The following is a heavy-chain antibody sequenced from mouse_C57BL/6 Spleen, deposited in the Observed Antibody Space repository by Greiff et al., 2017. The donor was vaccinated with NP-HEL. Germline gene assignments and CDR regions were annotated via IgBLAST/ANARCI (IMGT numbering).Heavy chain of an antibody. V-gene: IGHV1-55*01. CDR3: ARRGLLQGRVDY. CDR1: GYTFTSYW. J-gene: IGHJ2*01. Sequence: QVQLQQPGAELVKPGASVKMSCKASGYTFTSYWITWVKQRPGQGLEWIGDIYPGSGSTNYNEKFKSKATLTVDTSSSTAYMQLSSLTSEDSAVYYCARRGLLQGRVDYWGQGTTLTVSS. D-gene: IGHD2-3*01. CDR2: IYPGSGST.